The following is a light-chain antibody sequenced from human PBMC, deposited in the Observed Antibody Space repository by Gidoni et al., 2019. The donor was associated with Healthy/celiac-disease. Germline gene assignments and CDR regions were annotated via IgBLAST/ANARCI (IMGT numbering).Light chain of an antibody. CDR3: QQYGSSTLT. CDR1: QSVSSSY. J-gene: IGKJ4*01. Sequence: EIVLTQSPGTLSLSPGERATLSCRASQSVSSSYLAWYQQKPGQAPRLLIYGAANRATGIPDRVSGSGSVTDFTLTINRLEPEDSAVYYCQQYGSSTLTFGGGTKVEI. V-gene: IGKV3-20*01. CDR2: GAA.